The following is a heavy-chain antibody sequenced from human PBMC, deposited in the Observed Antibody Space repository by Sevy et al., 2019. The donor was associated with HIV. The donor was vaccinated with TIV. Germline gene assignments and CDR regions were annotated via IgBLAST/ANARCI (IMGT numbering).Heavy chain of an antibody. D-gene: IGHD3-10*01. CDR1: GFTFSSYN. V-gene: IGHV3-48*01. Sequence: GGSLRLSCAASGFTFSSYNMNWVRQAPGKGLECISFISSGGHTIYYADSVKGRFTISRDSAKNSVYLQMNSLRVEDTAVYYCARDGWYSDYGMDVWGQGTTVTVSS. J-gene: IGHJ6*02. CDR2: ISSGGHTI. CDR3: ARDGWYSDYGMDV.